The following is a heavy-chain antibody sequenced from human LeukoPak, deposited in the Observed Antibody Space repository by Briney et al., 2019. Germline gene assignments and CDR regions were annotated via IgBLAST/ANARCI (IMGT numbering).Heavy chain of an antibody. D-gene: IGHD3/OR15-3a*01. Sequence: ASVKVSCKASGYTLTTYDINWVRQAPGQGLEWMGWMNPNGINTGSAQKFQGRITMTMNASITTAYMELSSLRSEDTAVYYCARGRMSFVWGQGTLVTVSS. CDR2: MNPNGINT. CDR1: GYTLTTYD. CDR3: ARGRMSFV. V-gene: IGHV1-8*01. J-gene: IGHJ1*01.